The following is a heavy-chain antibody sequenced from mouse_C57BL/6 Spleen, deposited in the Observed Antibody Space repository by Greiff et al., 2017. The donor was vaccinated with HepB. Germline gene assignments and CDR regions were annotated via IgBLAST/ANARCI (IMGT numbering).Heavy chain of an antibody. Sequence: QVHVKQSGAELVRPGTSVKVSCKASGYAFTNYLIEWVKQRPGQGLEWIGVINPGSGGTNYNEKFKGKATLTADKSSSTAYMQLSSLTSEDSAVYFCARLGIYYGKVDYWGQGTSVTVSS. J-gene: IGHJ4*01. CDR2: INPGSGGT. CDR1: GYAFTNYL. V-gene: IGHV1-54*01. D-gene: IGHD2-1*01. CDR3: ARLGIYYGKVDY.